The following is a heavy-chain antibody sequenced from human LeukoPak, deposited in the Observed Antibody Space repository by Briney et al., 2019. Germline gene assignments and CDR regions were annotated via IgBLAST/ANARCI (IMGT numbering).Heavy chain of an antibody. CDR1: GGTFSSYA. J-gene: IGHJ6*03. V-gene: IGHV1-69*05. CDR3: ARERWVRGVLYYYYYYMDV. Sequence: SVKVSCKASGGTFSSYAISWVRQAPGQGLEWMGGIIPIFGTANYAQKFQGRVTMTTDTSTSTAYMELRSLRSDDTAVYYCARERWVRGVLYYYYYYMDVWDKGTTVTVSS. D-gene: IGHD3-10*01. CDR2: IIPIFGTA.